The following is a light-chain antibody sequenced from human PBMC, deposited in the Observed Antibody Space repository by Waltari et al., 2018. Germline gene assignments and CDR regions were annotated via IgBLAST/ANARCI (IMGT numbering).Light chain of an antibody. J-gene: IGLJ2*01. CDR2: GEN. CDR1: RLRDYY. V-gene: IGLV3-19*01. Sequence: SSELTQDPAVSVALGQTVRITCQGDRLRDYYASWYQQKAGQAPVLVIHGENNRPSGIPDRFSGSSSGNTASLTITGAQAGDAADYYCNSRDSSGNVVFGAGTKLTVL. CDR3: NSRDSSGNVV.